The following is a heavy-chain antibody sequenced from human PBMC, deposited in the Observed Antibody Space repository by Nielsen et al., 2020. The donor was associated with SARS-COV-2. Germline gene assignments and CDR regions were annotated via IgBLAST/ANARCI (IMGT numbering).Heavy chain of an antibody. CDR3: ARDEGNQWQLYYYYGMDV. V-gene: IGHV3-7*03. Sequence: WGSLRLSCAASGFTFSSYWMSWVRQAPGKGLEWVANIKQDGSEKYYVDSVKGRFTISRDNAKNSLYLQMNSLRAEDTAVYYCARDEGNQWQLYYYYGMDVWGQGTTVTVSS. D-gene: IGHD1-26*01. J-gene: IGHJ6*02. CDR2: IKQDGSEK. CDR1: GFTFSSYW.